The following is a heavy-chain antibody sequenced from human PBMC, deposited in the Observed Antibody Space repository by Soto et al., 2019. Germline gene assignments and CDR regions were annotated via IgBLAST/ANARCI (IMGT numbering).Heavy chain of an antibody. Sequence: SXKVSYKASGYTXNSYDIHLVRQATGQGLEWMGWMNPNSGNTGYAQKFQGRVNMTRNTSISTAYMELSSLRSEETAVYYCARAQYYYDSSGYSFDPWGQGTLVTVSS. CDR3: ARAQYYYDSSGYSFDP. V-gene: IGHV1-8*01. D-gene: IGHD3-22*01. CDR1: GYTXNSYD. J-gene: IGHJ5*02. CDR2: MNPNSGNT.